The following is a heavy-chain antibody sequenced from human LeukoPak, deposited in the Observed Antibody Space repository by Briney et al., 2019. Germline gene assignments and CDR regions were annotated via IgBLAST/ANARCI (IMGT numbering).Heavy chain of an antibody. CDR2: ISGSGGST. V-gene: IGHV3-23*01. CDR3: AKNRYSPNDFDY. J-gene: IGHJ4*02. CDR1: GFTFSSYA. Sequence: GGSLRLSCAASGFTFSSYAMSWVRQAPGKGLEWVSAISGSGGSTYYADSVKGRFTISRDNAKNSLYLQMNSLRAEDTAVYYCAKNRYSPNDFDYWGQGTLVTVSS. D-gene: IGHD1-26*01.